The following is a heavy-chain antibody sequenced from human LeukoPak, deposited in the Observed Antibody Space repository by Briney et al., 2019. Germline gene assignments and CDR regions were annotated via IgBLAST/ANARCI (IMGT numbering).Heavy chain of an antibody. V-gene: IGHV4-34*01. J-gene: IGHJ4*02. D-gene: IGHD6-6*01. CDR1: GGSFSGYY. CDR3: ARVVGFGAYSSSSVDY. Sequence: SETLSLTCAVYGGSFSGYYWSWIRQPRGKGLEWIGEINHSGSTNYNPSLKSRVTISVDTSKNQFSLKLSSVTAADTAVYYCARVVGFGAYSSSSVDYWGQGTLVTVSS. CDR2: INHSGST.